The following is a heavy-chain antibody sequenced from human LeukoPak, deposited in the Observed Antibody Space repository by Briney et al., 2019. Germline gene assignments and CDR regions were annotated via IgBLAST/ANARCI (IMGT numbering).Heavy chain of an antibody. J-gene: IGHJ2*01. CDR1: GFIFSSYW. V-gene: IGHV3-7*01. CDR2: IKEDGSDK. D-gene: IGHD1-1*01. CDR3: ARGVNWWYFDL. Sequence: GGSLRLSCAASGFIFSSYWMNWVRQAPGKGLEWVANIKEDGSDKYYVDSVKGRFTISRDNAKNSLYLQMNSLRAEDTAVYYCARGVNWWYFDLWGRGTLVVVSS.